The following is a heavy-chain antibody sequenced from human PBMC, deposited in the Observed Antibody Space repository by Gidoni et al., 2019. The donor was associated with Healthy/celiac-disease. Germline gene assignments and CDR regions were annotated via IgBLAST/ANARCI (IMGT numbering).Heavy chain of an antibody. V-gene: IGHV4-39*01. D-gene: IGHD3-22*01. Sequence: QLQLQESGPGLVKPSETLSLTCTVSGGSISSSSYYWGWIRQPPGKGLEWIGSIYYSGSTYYNPSLKSRVTISVDTSKNQFSLKLSSVTAADTAVYYCARVNGYYYANDYWGQGTLVTVSS. CDR1: GGSISSSSYY. J-gene: IGHJ4*01. CDR2: IYYSGST. CDR3: ARVNGYYYANDY.